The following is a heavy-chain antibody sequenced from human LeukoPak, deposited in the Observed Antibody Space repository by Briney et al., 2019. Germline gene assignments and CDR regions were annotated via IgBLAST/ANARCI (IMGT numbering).Heavy chain of an antibody. Sequence: GGSLRLSCAASGFTFSRYAMSWVRQAPGKGLEGVSALGVSVSGYGGSTYYADSVKGRFTISRDNSKNTLYLQMNSLRAEDTAVYYCAKDYYYGSGYFDYWGQGTLVTVSS. CDR2: LGVSVSGYGGST. CDR1: GFTFSRYA. J-gene: IGHJ4*02. V-gene: IGHV3-23*01. CDR3: AKDYYYGSGYFDY. D-gene: IGHD3-10*01.